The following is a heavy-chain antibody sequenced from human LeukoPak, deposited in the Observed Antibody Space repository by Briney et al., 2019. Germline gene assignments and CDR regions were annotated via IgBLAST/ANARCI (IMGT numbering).Heavy chain of an antibody. CDR1: GGSISSSNW. D-gene: IGHD2-21*02. CDR2: IYHSGST. J-gene: IGHJ3*02. Sequence: PSGTLSLTCAVSGGSISSSNWWSWVRQPPGKGLEWIGEIYHSGSTNYNPSLKSRVTISVDKSKNQFSLKLSSVTAADTAVYYCARDCGGDCFDAFDIWGQGTMVTVSS. V-gene: IGHV4-4*02. CDR3: ARDCGGDCFDAFDI.